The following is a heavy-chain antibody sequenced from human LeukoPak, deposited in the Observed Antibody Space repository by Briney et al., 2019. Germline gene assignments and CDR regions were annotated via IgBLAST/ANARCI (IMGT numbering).Heavy chain of an antibody. CDR1: GSAFSSYA. V-gene: IGHV1-69*05. CDR2: IIPIFGTA. J-gene: IGHJ4*02. CDR3: AASFDCSGGSCYLPRDY. D-gene: IGHD2-15*01. Sequence: ASVKVSCKASGSAFSSYAISWVRQAPGQGLEWMGGIIPIFGTANYAQKFQGRVTITTDESTSTAYMELSSLRSEDTAVYYCAASFDCSGGSCYLPRDYWGQGALVTVSS.